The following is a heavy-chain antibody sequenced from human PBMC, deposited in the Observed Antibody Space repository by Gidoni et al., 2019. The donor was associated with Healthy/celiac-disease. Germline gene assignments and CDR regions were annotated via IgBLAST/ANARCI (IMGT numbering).Heavy chain of an antibody. CDR1: GFSLRNASMG. V-gene: IGHV2-26*01. D-gene: IGHD3-22*01. J-gene: IGHJ4*02. CDR2: IFSNEEK. CDR3: ARIESYDSSGYDGKTDY. Sequence: VTFTESGPVLVNPPETLTLTCTVSGFSLRNASMGVSWIRQPPGKALEWRAHIFSNEEKSYSTSLKSRLTISKDTSKSQVVITRTNMDPVDKATYYWARIESYDSSGYDGKTDYWGQGTRVTVSS.